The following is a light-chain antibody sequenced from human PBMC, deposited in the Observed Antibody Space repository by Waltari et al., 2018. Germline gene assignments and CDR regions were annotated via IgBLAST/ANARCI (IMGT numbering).Light chain of an antibody. V-gene: IGKV4-1*01. CDR3: QQYYSTPRT. J-gene: IGKJ1*01. Sequence: DIVMTQSPDSLAVSLGERATINCKSSQSVLYNSNNKNYIAWYQQKPGQPPKLLIYWASDRESGVLDLFICSGYGEDFTLTISSLLDEDVVVYYCQQYYSTPRTFGQGTKVEIK. CDR2: WAS. CDR1: QSVLYNSNNKNY.